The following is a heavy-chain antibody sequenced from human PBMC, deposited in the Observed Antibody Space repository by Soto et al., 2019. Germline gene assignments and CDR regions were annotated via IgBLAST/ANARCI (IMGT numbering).Heavy chain of an antibody. CDR2: IHSTRSP. CDR3: ATSPAYGDYANLDT. D-gene: IGHD4-17*01. J-gene: IGHJ5*02. V-gene: IGHV4-4*07. Sequence: SETLSLTCTVSGDSVSKYYWNWIRQPAGKGLEWIGRIHSTRSPNYNPSLKSRVTMSGDTSKNHFSLKLKLTSVTAADTAVYYCATSPAYGDYANLDTWGQGTLLTVSS. CDR1: GDSVSKYY.